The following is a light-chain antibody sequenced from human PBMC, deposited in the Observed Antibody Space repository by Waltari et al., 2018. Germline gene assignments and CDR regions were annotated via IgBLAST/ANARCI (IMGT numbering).Light chain of an antibody. J-gene: IGLJ3*02. CDR1: SSDIGGYNY. CDR2: DVN. Sequence: QSALTQPLSASGSPGQSVAISCTGTSSDIGGYNYVSWYQQHPGKAPKLLISDVNKRPAGVSDRFSGSKSGNTASLTVSGLQAEDEAHYYCSAFAGSRRWVFGGGTQLTVL. V-gene: IGLV2-8*01. CDR3: SAFAGSRRWV.